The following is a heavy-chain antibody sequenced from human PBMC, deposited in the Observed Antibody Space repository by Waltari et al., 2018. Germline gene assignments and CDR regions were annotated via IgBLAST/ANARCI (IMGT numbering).Heavy chain of an antibody. CDR2: VLSTGKT. D-gene: IGHD2-15*01. Sequence: QLQESGPGLVTPSGTLSLRCAVSGESVTSANWWSWVRQSPQRGLGWIGQVLSTGKTNYSPSFASRVTMSLDASNNQFSLKVTSATAADTAVYYCARDRGRGLYLDVWGPGTLVTVSP. CDR1: GESVTSANW. CDR3: ARDRGRGLYLDV. J-gene: IGHJ4*02. V-gene: IGHV4-4*02.